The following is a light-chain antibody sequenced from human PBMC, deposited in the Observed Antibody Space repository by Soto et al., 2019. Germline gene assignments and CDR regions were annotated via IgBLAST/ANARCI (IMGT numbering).Light chain of an antibody. Sequence: QLVLTQPPSVSGAPGQRVTISCTGSSSNIGAGYDVHWYQQLPGTAPKLLFSGNTNRPSGVPDRFSGSKSGTSASLAITGLQAEDEADYYCQSYDSSLSYWVFGGGTKLTVL. CDR2: GNT. CDR3: QSYDSSLSYWV. V-gene: IGLV1-40*01. CDR1: SSNIGAGYD. J-gene: IGLJ3*02.